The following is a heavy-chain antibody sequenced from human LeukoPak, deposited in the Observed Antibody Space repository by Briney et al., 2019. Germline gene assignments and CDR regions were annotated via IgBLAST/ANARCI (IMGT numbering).Heavy chain of an antibody. Sequence: SGPTLVKPTQTLTLTCTFSGFSLSTSGVGVGWIRQSPGKALEWLALIYWDDDKRYSPSLKSRLTITKDTSKNQVVLTMTNMDPVDTATYYCARIWFGELFGGAFDIWGQGTMVTVSS. CDR1: GFSLSTSGVG. V-gene: IGHV2-5*02. CDR3: ARIWFGELFGGAFDI. CDR2: IYWDDDK. J-gene: IGHJ3*02. D-gene: IGHD3-10*01.